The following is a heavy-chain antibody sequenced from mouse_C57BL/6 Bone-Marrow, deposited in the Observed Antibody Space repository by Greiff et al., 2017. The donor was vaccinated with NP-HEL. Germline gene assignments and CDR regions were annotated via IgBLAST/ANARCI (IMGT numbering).Heavy chain of an antibody. CDR2: IYPGSGNT. D-gene: IGHD3-2*02. J-gene: IGHJ2*01. Sequence: QVQLQQSGAELVRPGASVKLSCKASGYTFTDYYINWVKQRPGQGLEWIARIYPGSGNTYYNEKFKGKATLTAEKSSSTAYMQLSSLTSEDSAVYFCARGSSGSLFDYWGQGTTLTVSS. V-gene: IGHV1-76*01. CDR3: ARGSSGSLFDY. CDR1: GYTFTDYY.